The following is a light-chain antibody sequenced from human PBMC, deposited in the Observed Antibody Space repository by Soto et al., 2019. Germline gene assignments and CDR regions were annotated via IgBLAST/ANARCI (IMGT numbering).Light chain of an antibody. CDR3: QQSSNSPMYT. Sequence: DIQMIQSPSSLSASVGDRVSITCRASQNIAYYLNWFQQKPGKAPKLLIYGAISLQSGVPSRFSGSGSGTDFTLTISSRQPEDSATYYCQQSSNSPMYTFGQGTK. J-gene: IGKJ2*01. CDR2: GAI. CDR1: QNIAYY. V-gene: IGKV1-39*01.